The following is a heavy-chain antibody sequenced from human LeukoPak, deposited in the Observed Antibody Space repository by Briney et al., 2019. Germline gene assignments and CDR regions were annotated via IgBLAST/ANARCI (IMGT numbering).Heavy chain of an antibody. J-gene: IGHJ4*02. V-gene: IGHV3-7*01. CDR1: GFTFSSYF. CDR3: AKDTYGDYVREPYYFDY. CDR2: IKQDGSEK. Sequence: GESLRLSCAASGFTFSSYFMTWVRQAPGKGLDWVANIKQDGSEKYYVDSVKGRFTISRDNSKNTLYLQMNSLRAEDTAVYYCAKDTYGDYVREPYYFDYWGQGTLVTVSS. D-gene: IGHD4-17*01.